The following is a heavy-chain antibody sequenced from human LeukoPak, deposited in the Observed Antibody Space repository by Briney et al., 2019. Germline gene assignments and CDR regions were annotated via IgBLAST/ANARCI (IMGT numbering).Heavy chain of an antibody. Sequence: SETLSLTCAVYGGSFSGYYWSWLRQPPGKGLEWIGEINHSGSTNYNPSLKSRVTISVDTSKNQFSLKLSSVTAADTAVYYCARGDRYCSSTSCSYFDYWGQGILVAVSS. CDR1: GGSFSGYY. D-gene: IGHD2-2*01. CDR2: INHSGST. J-gene: IGHJ4*02. V-gene: IGHV4-34*01. CDR3: ARGDRYCSSTSCSYFDY.